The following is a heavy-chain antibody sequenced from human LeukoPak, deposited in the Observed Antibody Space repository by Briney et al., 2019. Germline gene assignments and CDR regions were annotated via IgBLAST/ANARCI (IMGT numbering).Heavy chain of an antibody. CDR3: ARVDCSGDSCYSAGY. Sequence: VASVKVSCKASGYTFTSYYMHWVRQAPGQGLEWMGIINPSGGSTSYAQKFQGRVTMTRDTSTSTVYMELSSLRSEDTAVYYCARVDCSGDSCYSAGYWGQGTLVTVSS. V-gene: IGHV1-46*01. J-gene: IGHJ4*02. CDR2: INPSGGST. CDR1: GYTFTSYY. D-gene: IGHD2-15*01.